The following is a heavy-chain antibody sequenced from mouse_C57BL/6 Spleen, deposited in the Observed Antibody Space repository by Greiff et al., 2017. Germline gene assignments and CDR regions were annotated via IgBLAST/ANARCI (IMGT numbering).Heavy chain of an antibody. D-gene: IGHD2-1*01. V-gene: IGHV2-2*01. CDR1: GFSLTSYG. CDR2: IWSGGST. CDR3: ATYGNYAMDY. J-gene: IGHJ4*01. Sequence: QVQLQQSGPGLVQPSQSLSITCTVSGFSLTSYGVHWVRQSPGKGLEWLGGIWSGGSTASNAAIITRMGISKDNSKSQVFFKMNSLQADDTAIYYCATYGNYAMDYWGQGTSVTVSS.